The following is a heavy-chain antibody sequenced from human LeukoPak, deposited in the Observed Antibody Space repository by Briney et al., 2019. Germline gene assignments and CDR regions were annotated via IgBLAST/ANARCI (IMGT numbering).Heavy chain of an antibody. CDR3: AREAYDILTGYYIPGDY. Sequence: PGGSLRLSCAASGFTFSSYSMNWVRQAPGKGLEWVSSISSSSSYIYYADLVKGRFTISRDNAKNSLYLQMNSLRAEDTAVYYCAREAYDILTGYYIPGDYWGQGTLVTVSS. D-gene: IGHD3-9*01. CDR2: ISSSSSYI. V-gene: IGHV3-21*01. CDR1: GFTFSSYS. J-gene: IGHJ4*02.